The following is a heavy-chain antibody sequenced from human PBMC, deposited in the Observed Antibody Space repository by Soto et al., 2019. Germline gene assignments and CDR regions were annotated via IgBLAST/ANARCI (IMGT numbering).Heavy chain of an antibody. CDR3: ARAAWNVGRDY. D-gene: IGHD1-1*01. V-gene: IGHV3-53*01. CDR1: GFAVSSNY. CDR2: IYSGGNI. Sequence: EVQLVESGGGLIQPGGSLRLSCAVSGFAVSSNYMSWVRQGPGKGLEWVSHIYSGGNINYADSVKGRFTISRDASKNTLYLQTNSFRAEATAVSFCARAAWNVGRDYWGQGTLVTVSS. J-gene: IGHJ4*02.